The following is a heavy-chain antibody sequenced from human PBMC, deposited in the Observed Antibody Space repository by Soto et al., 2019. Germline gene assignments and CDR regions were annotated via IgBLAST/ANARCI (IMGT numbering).Heavy chain of an antibody. CDR1: GGSISSGGYS. D-gene: IGHD2-21*01. J-gene: IGHJ4*02. Sequence: QLQLQESGSGLVKPSQALSLTCAFSGGSISSGGYSWSWLQQPPGKGLECIGYIYHSGSTYYNPSLKSRVTISVDRSKNQFSLKLSSVTAADTAVYYCARGPPLLWWSQGTLVTVSS. V-gene: IGHV4-30-2*01. CDR2: IYHSGST. CDR3: ARGPPLLW.